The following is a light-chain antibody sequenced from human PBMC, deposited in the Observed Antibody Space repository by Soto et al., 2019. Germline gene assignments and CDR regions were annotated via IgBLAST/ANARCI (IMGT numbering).Light chain of an antibody. CDR3: GTWDSSLSAGV. CDR1: SSNIGNNY. J-gene: IGLJ1*01. Sequence: QSLLTQPPSVSAAPGQKVTISCSGSSSNIGNNYVSWYQQLPGTAPKLLIYDNNKRPSGIPDRFSGSKSGTSATLGITGLQTGDEADYYCGTWDSSLSAGVFGTGTKDTVL. V-gene: IGLV1-51*01. CDR2: DNN.